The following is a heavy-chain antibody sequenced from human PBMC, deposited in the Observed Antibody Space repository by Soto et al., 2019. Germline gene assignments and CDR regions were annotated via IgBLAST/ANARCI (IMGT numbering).Heavy chain of an antibody. Sequence: QLQLQESGSGLVKPSQTLSLTCAVSGGSISSGGYSWSWIRQPPGKGLEWIGYIYHSGSTYYNPSLKSRGTISVDRSKHQFSLKLSSVTAADTAVYYCAAGGGLPRYYWGQGTRVTVSS. CDR3: AAGGGLPRYY. CDR1: GGSISSGGYS. D-gene: IGHD5-12*01. CDR2: IYHSGST. J-gene: IGHJ4*02. V-gene: IGHV4-30-2*01.